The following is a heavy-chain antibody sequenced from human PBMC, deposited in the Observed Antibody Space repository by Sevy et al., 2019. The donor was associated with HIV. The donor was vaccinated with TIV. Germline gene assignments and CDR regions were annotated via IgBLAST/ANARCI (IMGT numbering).Heavy chain of an antibody. D-gene: IGHD5-12*01. Sequence: GGSLRLSCAASGFTFSSYAMIWVRQAPGKGLEWVSAISGSGGSTYYADSVKGRFTISRDNSKNTLYLQMNSLRAEDTAVYYCAGTLWGYSDYEGGAFDIWGQGTMVTVSS. CDR1: GFTFSSYA. CDR2: ISGSGGST. V-gene: IGHV3-23*01. CDR3: AGTLWGYSDYEGGAFDI. J-gene: IGHJ3*02.